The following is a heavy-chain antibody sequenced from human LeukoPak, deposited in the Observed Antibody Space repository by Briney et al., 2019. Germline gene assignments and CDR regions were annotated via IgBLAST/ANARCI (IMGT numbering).Heavy chain of an antibody. CDR3: ARDPIWFGVGMAFDI. Sequence: SETLSLTCTASGGSISSYYWSWIRQPAGKGLEWIGRIYTSGSTNYNPSLKSRVTMSVDTSKNQFSLKLSSVTAADTAVYYCARDPIWFGVGMAFDIWGQGTMVTVSS. J-gene: IGHJ3*02. CDR2: IYTSGST. V-gene: IGHV4-4*07. D-gene: IGHD3-10*01. CDR1: GGSISSYY.